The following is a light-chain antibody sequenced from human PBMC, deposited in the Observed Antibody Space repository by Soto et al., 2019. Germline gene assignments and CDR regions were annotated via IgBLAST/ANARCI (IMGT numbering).Light chain of an antibody. CDR2: ATS. CDR1: QSISSY. V-gene: IGKV1-39*01. J-gene: IGKJ4*01. CDR3: QMSSSTLLT. Sequence: DIQMTQSPSSLSASVGDRVTITCRASQSISSYLNWYQQKPGKAPKLLMYATSSLQGRVSSRFSGSGSGTDFTLTISRLQREDCAIYYCQMSSSTLLTFGGGTKVEIK.